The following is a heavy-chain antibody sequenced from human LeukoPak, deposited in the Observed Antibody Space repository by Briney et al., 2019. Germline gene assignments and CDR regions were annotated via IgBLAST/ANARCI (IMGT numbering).Heavy chain of an antibody. CDR3: ASPGSVGDTGMPDY. J-gene: IGHJ4*02. V-gene: IGHV4-4*07. D-gene: IGHD5-18*01. Sequence: SETLSLTCTVSGGSISSYYWSWIRQPAGKGLEWIGRIYTSGSTNYNPSLKSRVTMSVDTSKNQFSLKLSSVTAEDTAVYYCASPGSVGDTGMPDYWGQGTLVTVSS. CDR2: IYTSGST. CDR1: GGSISSYY.